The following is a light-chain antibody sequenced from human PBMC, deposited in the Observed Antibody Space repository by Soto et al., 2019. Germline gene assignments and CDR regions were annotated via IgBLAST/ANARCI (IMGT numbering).Light chain of an antibody. CDR3: SSYTSSREV. V-gene: IGLV2-14*01. CDR1: SSDVGGYNY. Sequence: QSVLTQPASVSGSPGQSITISCTGTSSDVGGYNYVSWYQQHPGKAPKLMIYDVSNRPSGVSNRFSGSKSGNTASLTISGLQAEDEADYYCSSYTSSREVFGGGTQLTVL. CDR2: DVS. J-gene: IGLJ2*01.